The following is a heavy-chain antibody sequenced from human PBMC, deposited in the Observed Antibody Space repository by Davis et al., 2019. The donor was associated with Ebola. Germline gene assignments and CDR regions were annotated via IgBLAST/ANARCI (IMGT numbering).Heavy chain of an antibody. Sequence: GGSLRLSCAASGFTVSSNYMSWVRQAPGKGLEWVSVIYSGGSTYYADSVKGRFTISRDNSKNTLYLQMNSLRAEDMAVYYCASTMRLHLGETYDYWGQGTLVTVSS. D-gene: IGHD3-16*01. CDR3: ASTMRLHLGETYDY. CDR1: GFTVSSNY. CDR2: IYSGGST. J-gene: IGHJ4*02. V-gene: IGHV3-53*01.